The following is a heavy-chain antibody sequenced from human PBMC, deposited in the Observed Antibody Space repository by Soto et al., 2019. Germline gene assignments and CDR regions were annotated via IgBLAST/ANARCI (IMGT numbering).Heavy chain of an antibody. J-gene: IGHJ4*02. V-gene: IGHV3-48*02. CDR1: GFTFSDYS. D-gene: IGHD4-17*01. CDR2: ITSDGGVT. CDR3: ARLPKVSTVTS. Sequence: EVQLVESGGGLVHPGGSLRLSCAASGFTFSDYSMNWVRQAPGKGLEWVSYITSDGGVTYYADSVKGRFSVSRDNDKKSLFLPMNSLRDEDTAVYYFARLPKVSTVTSWGQGTLVTVSS.